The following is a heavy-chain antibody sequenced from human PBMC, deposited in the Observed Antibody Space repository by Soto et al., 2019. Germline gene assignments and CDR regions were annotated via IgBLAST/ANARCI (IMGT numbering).Heavy chain of an antibody. CDR1: GGSISSGGYY. Sequence: TSETLSLTCTVSGGSISSGGYYWSWIRQHPGKGLEWIGYIYYSGSTYYNPSLKSRVTISVDTSKNQSSLKLSSVTAADTAVYYCAREGYYDSRGYYFYSGGQETLVTVSS. J-gene: IGHJ4*02. V-gene: IGHV4-31*03. CDR3: AREGYYDSRGYYFYS. CDR2: IYYSGST. D-gene: IGHD3-22*01.